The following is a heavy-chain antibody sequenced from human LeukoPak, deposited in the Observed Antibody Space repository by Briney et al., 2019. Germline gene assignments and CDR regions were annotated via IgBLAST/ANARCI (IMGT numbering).Heavy chain of an antibody. Sequence: GGSLRLSCAASEFTFSNYGMNWVRQAPGKGLEWVSGINWKGDNTGYVDSVKGRFTISRDNAKNSLYLQMSSLRAEDTALYYCARARYCSTTSCYSGDAFDFWGQGTMVTVSS. CDR3: ARARYCSTTSCYSGDAFDF. V-gene: IGHV3-20*04. D-gene: IGHD2-2*02. CDR1: EFTFSNYG. J-gene: IGHJ3*01. CDR2: INWKGDNT.